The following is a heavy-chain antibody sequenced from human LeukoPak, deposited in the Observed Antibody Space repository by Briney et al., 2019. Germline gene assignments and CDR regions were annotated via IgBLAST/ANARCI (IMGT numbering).Heavy chain of an antibody. J-gene: IGHJ5*02. V-gene: IGHV1-69*04. CDR3: ARDYELRLLFDP. CDR1: GGTFSSYA. Sequence: EASVKVSCKASGGTFSSYAISWVRQAPGQGLEWMGRIIPILGIANYAQKFQGRVTITADKSTSTAYMELSSLRSEDTAVYYCARDYELRLLFDPWGQGTLVTVSS. CDR2: IIPILGIA. D-gene: IGHD3-3*01.